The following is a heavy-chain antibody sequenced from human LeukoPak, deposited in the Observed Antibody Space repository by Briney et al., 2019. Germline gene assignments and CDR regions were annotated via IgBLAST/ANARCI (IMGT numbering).Heavy chain of an antibody. CDR3: ARESLYDSDFDY. J-gene: IGHJ4*02. Sequence: SETLSLTCTVSGGSISSSSYYWGWIRQPPGKGLEWIGSIYYSGSTYYNPSLKSRVTISVDTSKNQFSLKLSSVTVADTAVYYCARESLYDSDFDYWGQGILVTVSS. D-gene: IGHD3-16*01. CDR2: IYYSGST. CDR1: GGSISSSSYY. V-gene: IGHV4-39*07.